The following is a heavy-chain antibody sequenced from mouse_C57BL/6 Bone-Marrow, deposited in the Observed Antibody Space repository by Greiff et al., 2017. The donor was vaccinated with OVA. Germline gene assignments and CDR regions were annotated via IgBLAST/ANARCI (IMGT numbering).Heavy chain of an antibody. CDR3: ALYDYEVDY. D-gene: IGHD2-4*01. CDR1: GYTFTDYY. V-gene: IGHV1-19*01. CDR2: INPYNGGT. J-gene: IGHJ2*01. Sequence: EVQLQQSGPVLVKPGASVKMSCKASGYTFTDYYMNWVKQSHGKSLEWIGVINPYNGGTSYNQKFKGKATLTVDKSSSTAYMELNSLTSEDSAVYYCALYDYEVDYWGQGTTLTVSS.